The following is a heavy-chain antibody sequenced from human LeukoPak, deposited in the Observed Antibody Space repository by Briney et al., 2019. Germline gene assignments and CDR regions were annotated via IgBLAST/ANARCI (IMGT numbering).Heavy chain of an antibody. CDR1: GFTFSSYG. CDR2: IWYDGSNK. D-gene: IGHD3-22*01. J-gene: IGHJ4*02. CDR3: ARDKGYYYDSSGYLGY. V-gene: IGHV3-33*01. Sequence: GGSLRLSCAASGFTFSSYGMHWVRQAPGKGLERVAVIWYDGSNKYYADSVKGRFTISRDNSKNTLYLQMNSLRAEDTAVYYCARDKGYYYDSSGYLGYWGQGTLVTVSS.